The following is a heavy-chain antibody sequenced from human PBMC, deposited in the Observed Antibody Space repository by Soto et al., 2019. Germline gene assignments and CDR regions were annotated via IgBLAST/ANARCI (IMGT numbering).Heavy chain of an antibody. V-gene: IGHV4-39*01. Sequence: ETLSLTCTVSGGSISSSSYYWGWIRQPPGKGLEWIGSIYYSGSTYYNPSLKSRVTISVDTSKNQFSLKLSSVTAADTAVYYCASLSEAGYSGYDSGGYYYYMDVWGKGTTVTVSS. D-gene: IGHD5-12*01. CDR1: GGSISSSSYY. CDR3: ASLSEAGYSGYDSGGYYYYMDV. J-gene: IGHJ6*03. CDR2: IYYSGST.